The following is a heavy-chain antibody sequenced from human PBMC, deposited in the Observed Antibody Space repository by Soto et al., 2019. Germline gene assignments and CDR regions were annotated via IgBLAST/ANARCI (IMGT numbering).Heavy chain of an antibody. CDR3: ARGIATGQLDP. J-gene: IGHJ5*02. D-gene: IGHD2-15*01. CDR2: INPDNGNT. Sequence: ASVKVSCKASGYTFTRYTMNWVRQAPGQRLEWMGWINPDNGNTKSSQKFQDRVIITRDASASTAYMDLSSLRSEDTAVYYCARGIATGQLDPWGQGTLVTVSS. V-gene: IGHV1-3*01. CDR1: GYTFTRYT.